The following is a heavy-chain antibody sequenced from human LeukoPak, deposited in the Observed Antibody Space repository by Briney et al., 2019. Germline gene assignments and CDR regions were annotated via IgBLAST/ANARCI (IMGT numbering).Heavy chain of an antibody. D-gene: IGHD4-17*01. V-gene: IGHV4-59*08. CDR3: ASHVSGDYAWLDV. CDR1: GGSISSYY. CDR2: ISYSGST. J-gene: IGHJ6*02. Sequence: SETLSLTCTVSGGSISSYYWSWIRQPPGKGLEWIEYISYSGSTNYNPSLRSRVTTSVDTSKNQFSLKLTSVTAADTAMYYCASHVSGDYAWLDVWGQGTTVTVSS.